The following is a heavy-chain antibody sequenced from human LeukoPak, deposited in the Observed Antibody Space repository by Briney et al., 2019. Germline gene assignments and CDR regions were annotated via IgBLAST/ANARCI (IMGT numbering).Heavy chain of an antibody. V-gene: IGHV4-30-2*01. CDR1: GGSISSGDYY. J-gene: IGHJ5*02. CDR2: IYHSGNA. D-gene: IGHD3-22*01. CDR3: ARDTYYYDTSVYS. Sequence: SETLSLTCTVSGGSISSGDYYWSWIRQPPGKGLEWIGYIYHSGNAYYNPSLKSRLTISVDRSKNQFSLKLSSVTAADTAVYYCARDTYYYDTSVYSWGQGTLVTVSS.